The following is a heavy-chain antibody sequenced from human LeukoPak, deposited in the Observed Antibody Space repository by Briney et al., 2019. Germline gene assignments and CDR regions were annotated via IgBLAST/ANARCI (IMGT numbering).Heavy chain of an antibody. D-gene: IGHD6-13*01. CDR1: GGSFSGYY. CDR2: INHSGST. Sequence: KPSETLSLTCAVYGGSFSGYYWSWTRQPPGKGLEWIGEINHSGSTNYNPSLKSRVTISVDTSKNQFSLKLSSATAADTAVYYCARRIAAAGTPGHSGMDVWGQGTTVTVSS. V-gene: IGHV4-34*01. CDR3: ARRIAAAGTPGHSGMDV. J-gene: IGHJ6*02.